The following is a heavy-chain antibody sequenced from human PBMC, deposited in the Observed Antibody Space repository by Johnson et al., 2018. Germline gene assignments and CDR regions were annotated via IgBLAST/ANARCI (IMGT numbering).Heavy chain of an antibody. CDR3: ARDDAVDI. J-gene: IGHJ3*02. V-gene: IGHV3-30-3*01. Sequence: ASGFTFSSYAMXWVRQAPGKGLEWVAVISYDGSNKYYVDSVKGRFTISRDNAKNSVYLQMNSLRAEDTAVYYCARDDAVDIWGQGTMVTVSS. CDR1: GFTFSSYA. CDR2: ISYDGSNK.